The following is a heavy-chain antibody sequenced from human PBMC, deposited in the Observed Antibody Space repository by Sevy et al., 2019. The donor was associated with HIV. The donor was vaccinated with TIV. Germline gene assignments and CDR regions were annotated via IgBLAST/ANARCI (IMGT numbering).Heavy chain of an antibody. J-gene: IGHJ6*02. Sequence: GGCLRLSCAASGFTFSTYAMSWVRQTPGKGLQRVSVISDSGDSTYYADSVKGRFTISRDNSKNTMYLQMNSLRAEDTALYYCARRPDFGRAIPTGVMDVWGQGTTVTVSS. CDR2: ISDSGDST. CDR1: GFTFSTYA. D-gene: IGHD2-21*01. V-gene: IGHV3-23*01. CDR3: ARRPDFGRAIPTGVMDV.